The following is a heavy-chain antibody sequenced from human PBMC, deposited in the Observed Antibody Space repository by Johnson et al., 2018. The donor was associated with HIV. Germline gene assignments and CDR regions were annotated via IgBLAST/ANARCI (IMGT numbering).Heavy chain of an antibody. J-gene: IGHJ3*02. V-gene: IGHV3-30*04. CDR3: GRERGLPVAFDI. Sequence: QVQLVDSGGGVVQHGRSLRLSCAASGFTFSSYAMHWVRQAPGKGLEWVAVISYDGSNKYYADSVKGRFTISRDNSKNTLYLQMNSLRAEDTAWYYVGRERGLPVAFDIWGQGTMVTVSS. CDR1: GFTFSSYA. D-gene: IGHD3-16*01. CDR2: ISYDGSNK.